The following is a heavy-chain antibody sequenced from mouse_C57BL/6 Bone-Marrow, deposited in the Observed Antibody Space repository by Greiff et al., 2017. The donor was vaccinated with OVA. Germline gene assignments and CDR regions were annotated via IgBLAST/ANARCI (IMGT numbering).Heavy chain of an antibody. CDR3: ARSNWGCSAWFAY. CDR2: IYPRSGNT. V-gene: IGHV1-81*01. D-gene: IGHD4-1*01. Sequence: QVQLQQSGAELARPGASVKLSCKASGYTFTSYGISWVKQRTGQGLEWIGEIYPRSGNTYYNEKFKGKATLTADKSSSTAYMELRSLTSEDSAVYFCARSNWGCSAWFAYWGQGTLVTVSA. CDR1: GYTFTSYG. J-gene: IGHJ3*01.